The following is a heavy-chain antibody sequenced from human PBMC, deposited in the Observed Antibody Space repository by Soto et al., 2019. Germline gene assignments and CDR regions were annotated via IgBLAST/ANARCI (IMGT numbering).Heavy chain of an antibody. D-gene: IGHD1-1*01. CDR2: IYYSGST. V-gene: IGHV4-59*08. CDR3: ARRYGYSFDY. Sequence: QVQLQESGPGLVKPSETLSLTCTVSGGSISSYYWSWIRQPPGKGLEWIGYIYYSGSTNYNPSLXSXAXIXIAPSKNQRSLKLGCLPAAHTAVYYCARRYGYSFDYWGQGTLVTVSS. CDR1: GGSISSYY. J-gene: IGHJ4*02.